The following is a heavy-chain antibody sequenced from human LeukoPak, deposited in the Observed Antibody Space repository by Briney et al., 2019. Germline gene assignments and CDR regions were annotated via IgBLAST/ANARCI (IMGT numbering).Heavy chain of an antibody. CDR1: GFTFSAYG. CDR3: SKGQELDDGVLES. CDR2: VSSDGNSK. Sequence: GRSLRLSCAASGFTFSAYGIHWVRQAPGKGLEWVAVVSSDGNSKFSADSVKGRFTISRDNSKSTVYLQMNSLSAEDTAIYYCSKGQELDDGVLESWGRGTLVTVSS. D-gene: IGHD1-1*01. J-gene: IGHJ4*02. V-gene: IGHV3-30*18.